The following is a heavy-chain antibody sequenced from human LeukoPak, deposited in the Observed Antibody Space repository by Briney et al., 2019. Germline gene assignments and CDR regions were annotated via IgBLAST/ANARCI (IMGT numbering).Heavy chain of an antibody. J-gene: IGHJ3*02. CDR1: GLTFSSYS. CDR2: ISSSSSYI. V-gene: IGHV3-21*01. Sequence: RTGGSLRLSCAASGLTFSSYSMNWVRHAPGKGLEWVSSISSSSSYIYYADSVKGRFTISGDNAKNSLYLQMNSLRAEDTAVYYCARDWADYYDSSGYFRAFDIWGQGTMVTVSS. CDR3: ARDWADYYDSSGYFRAFDI. D-gene: IGHD3-22*01.